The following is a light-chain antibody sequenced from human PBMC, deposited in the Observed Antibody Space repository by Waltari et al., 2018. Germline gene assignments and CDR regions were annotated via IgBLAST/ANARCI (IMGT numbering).Light chain of an antibody. CDR3: QKYGTLPAT. CDR1: QSVSRT. V-gene: IGKV3-20*01. Sequence: EIVLTQSPGTLSLSPGERATLPCRASQSVSRTLAWYQQKPGQAPRLLIYDASSRATGIPERLSGSGSGADFSLTLSRLEPEDFAVYYCQKYGTLPATFGQGTKVEIK. J-gene: IGKJ1*01. CDR2: DAS.